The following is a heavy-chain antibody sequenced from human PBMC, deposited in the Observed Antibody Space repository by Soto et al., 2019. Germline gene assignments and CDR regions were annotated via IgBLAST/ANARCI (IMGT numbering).Heavy chain of an antibody. CDR3: ARVYCSGGSCYGIDY. CDR2: INPSGST. CDR1: GYTFTSYY. J-gene: IGHJ4*02. V-gene: IGHV1-46*01. D-gene: IGHD2-15*01. Sequence: QVQLVQSGAEVKKPGASVKVSCKASGYTFTSYYMHWVRQAPGQGLEWMGIINPSGSTTYAQKFQGRVTTXXDXSGXTVYMERSSLRSDATAVYYCARVYCSGGSCYGIDYWGQGTLVTVSS.